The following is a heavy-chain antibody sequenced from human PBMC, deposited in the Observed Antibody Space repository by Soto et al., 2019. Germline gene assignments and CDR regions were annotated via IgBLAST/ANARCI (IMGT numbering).Heavy chain of an antibody. CDR2: ISYDGSNK. V-gene: IGHV3-30-3*01. D-gene: IGHD3-22*01. CDR1: GFTFSSYT. J-gene: IGHJ4*02. CDR3: ANVPYESSGYHPDY. Sequence: QVQLVESGGGVVQPGRSPRLSCAASGFTFSSYTMHWVRQAPGKGLECVAVISYDGSNKYYADSVKGRFTISRDNSKNTLYLQMNSLGAEDTAMYYCANVPYESSGYHPDYWGQGTLVTVSS.